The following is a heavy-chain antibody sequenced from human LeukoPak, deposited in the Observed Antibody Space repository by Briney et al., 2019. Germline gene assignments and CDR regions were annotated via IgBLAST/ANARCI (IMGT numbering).Heavy chain of an antibody. CDR1: GGSFSGYY. V-gene: IGHV4-34*01. D-gene: IGHD3-10*01. CDR2: INHSGST. Sequence: SETLSLTCAVYGGSFSGYYWSWIRQPPGKGLEWIGEINHSGSTNHNPSLKSRVTISVDTSKNQFSLKLSSVAAADTAVHYCARGMLLWFGEPPLDYWGQGTLVTVSS. CDR3: ARGMLLWFGEPPLDY. J-gene: IGHJ4*02.